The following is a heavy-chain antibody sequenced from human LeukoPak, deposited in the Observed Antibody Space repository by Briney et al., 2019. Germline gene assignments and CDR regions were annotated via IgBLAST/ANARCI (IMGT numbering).Heavy chain of an antibody. CDR1: GGSISSSSYY. CDR2: IYYSGST. CDR3: ARPRDVGSYAFDI. V-gene: IGHV4-39*01. J-gene: IGHJ3*02. Sequence: PSETLSLSCTVSGGSISSSSYYWGWIRQPPGKGLEWIGSIYYSGSTYYNPSLKSRVTISVDTSKNQFSLKLSSVTAADTAVYYCARPRDVGSYAFDIWGQGTMVTVSS. D-gene: IGHD2-15*01.